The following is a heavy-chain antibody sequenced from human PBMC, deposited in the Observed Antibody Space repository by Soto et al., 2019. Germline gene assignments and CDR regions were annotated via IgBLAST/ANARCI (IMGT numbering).Heavy chain of an antibody. V-gene: IGHV3-21*01. CDR1: GFTFSSYS. J-gene: IGHJ6*02. CDR2: ISSSSSYI. CDR3: AREGTIFGVVSGMDV. D-gene: IGHD3-3*01. Sequence: GGSLRLSCAASGFTFSSYSMNWVRQAPGKGLEWVSSISSSSSYIYYADSVKGRFTISRDNAKNSLYLQMNSLRAEDTAVYYCAREGTIFGVVSGMDVWGQGTTVTVSS.